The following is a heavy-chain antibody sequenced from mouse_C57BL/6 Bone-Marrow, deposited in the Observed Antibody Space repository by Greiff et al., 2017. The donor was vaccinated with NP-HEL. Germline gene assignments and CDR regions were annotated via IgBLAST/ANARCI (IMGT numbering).Heavy chain of an antibody. D-gene: IGHD1-1*01. J-gene: IGHJ1*03. CDR3: AKWNYYGSSWYFDV. Sequence: VKLMESGPGLVQPSQSLSITCTVSGFSLTSYGVHWVRQSPGKGLEWLGVIWRGGSTDYNAAFMSRLSITKDNSKSQVFFKMNSLQADDTAIYYCAKWNYYGSSWYFDVWGTGTTVTVSS. V-gene: IGHV2-5*01. CDR1: GFSLTSYG. CDR2: IWRGGST.